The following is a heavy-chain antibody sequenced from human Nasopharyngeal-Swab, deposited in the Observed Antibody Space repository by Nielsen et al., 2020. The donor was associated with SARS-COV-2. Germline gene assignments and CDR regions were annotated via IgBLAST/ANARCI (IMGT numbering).Heavy chain of an antibody. CDR2: IYQSGNT. V-gene: IGHV4-4*02. D-gene: IGHD6-13*01. CDR3: ATSGSSVTAGVNMDV. Sequence: WIRQPPGKGLEWIGAIYQSGNTNYNPSLKSRVSISLDKSKNQFSLNLTSVTAADTAVYYCATSGSSVTAGVNMDVWGKGTTVTVSS. J-gene: IGHJ6*03.